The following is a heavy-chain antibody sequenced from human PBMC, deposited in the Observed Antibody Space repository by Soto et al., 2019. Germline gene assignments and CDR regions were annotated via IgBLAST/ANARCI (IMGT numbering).Heavy chain of an antibody. CDR1: RFIFSDYY. CDR3: ARDFDADSRTDFDY. V-gene: IGHV3-11*01. CDR2: ISGNGRII. Sequence: GGSLRLSCATSRFIFSDYYMHWIRQAPGKGLEWISYISGNGRIIQYADSAKGRFTISRDNAQNSLYLQMNSLRAEDTALYFCARDFDADSRTDFDYWGQGTLVTVSS. D-gene: IGHD4-17*01. J-gene: IGHJ4*02.